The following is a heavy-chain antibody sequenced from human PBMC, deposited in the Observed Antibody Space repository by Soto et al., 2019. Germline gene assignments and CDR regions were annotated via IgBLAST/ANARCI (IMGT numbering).Heavy chain of an antibody. J-gene: IGHJ6*02. CDR1: GGTFSSYA. CDR2: IIPIFGTA. Sequence: QVQLVQSGAEVKKPGSSVKVSCKASGGTFSSYAISWVRQAPGQGLEWTGGIIPIFGTANYAQKYQGRVKITAAESKGPAYMELSSLRSEDTAVYYCSRRAGKNGMDVWGQGTTVTVSS. V-gene: IGHV1-69*12. CDR3: SRRAGKNGMDV.